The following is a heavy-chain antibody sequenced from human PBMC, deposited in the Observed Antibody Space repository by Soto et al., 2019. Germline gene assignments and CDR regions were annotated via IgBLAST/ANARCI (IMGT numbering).Heavy chain of an antibody. J-gene: IGHJ4*02. CDR3: ARLQVSNGTKTPDFYS. CDR1: GYSFTSYW. V-gene: IGHV5-10-1*01. D-gene: IGHD2-8*01. CDR2: IDPSDSYT. Sequence: LGESLKSSCKGSGYSFTSYWISWVRQMPVKGLEWMGRIDPSDSYTNYSPSFQGHVTISADKSISTAYLQWSSLKASDTAMYYCARLQVSNGTKTPDFYSWGQGTLVTVSS.